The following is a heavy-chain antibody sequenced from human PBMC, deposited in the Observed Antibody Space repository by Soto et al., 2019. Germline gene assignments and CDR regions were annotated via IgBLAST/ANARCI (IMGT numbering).Heavy chain of an antibody. Sequence: QVQLVESGGGVVQPGTSLRLSCAASGFAFSTYDMHWVRQAPGKGLEWVAVIWSDGNNKLYADSVKGRITISRDNSTNTMYLHMISLRAEDTAVYYCARDYSGAWFDYWGQGTLVT. CDR3: ARDYSGAWFDY. CDR1: GFAFSTYD. CDR2: IWSDGNNK. J-gene: IGHJ5*01. D-gene: IGHD4-4*01. V-gene: IGHV3-33*01.